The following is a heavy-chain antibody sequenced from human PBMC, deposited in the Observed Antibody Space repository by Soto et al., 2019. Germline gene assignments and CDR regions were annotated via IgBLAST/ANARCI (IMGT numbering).Heavy chain of an antibody. V-gene: IGHV4-30-4*01. CDR3: ARDLDTATYFDY. D-gene: IGHD5-18*01. J-gene: IGHJ4*01. Sequence: PSETLSLTCTVSGASLDSTNYYWIWIRQPPGKGLEWIGYIYYGGITYYNPSLKSRLTMSRDTSKNQFSLRLTSVTAADTAVYFCARDLDTATYFDYWGHGTLVTVSS. CDR1: GASLDSTNYY. CDR2: IYYGGIT.